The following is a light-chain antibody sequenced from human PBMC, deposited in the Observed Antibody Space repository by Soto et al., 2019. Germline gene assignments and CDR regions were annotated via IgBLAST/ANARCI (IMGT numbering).Light chain of an antibody. V-gene: IGLV2-23*01. CDR2: EGS. Sequence: QSVLTQPASVSGSPGQSITISCTGTSSDVGSYNVVSWYQHHPGKAPKLMIYEGSKRPSGVSNRFSGSKSGNTASLTISGLQAEDEADYYCCSYAGSTPYVFGTGTKVNVL. CDR1: SSDVGSYNV. J-gene: IGLJ1*01. CDR3: CSYAGSTPYV.